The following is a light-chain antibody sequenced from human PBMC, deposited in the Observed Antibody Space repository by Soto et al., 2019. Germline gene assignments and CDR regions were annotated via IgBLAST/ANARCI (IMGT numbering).Light chain of an antibody. CDR2: GNS. J-gene: IGLJ1*01. CDR3: QSYDSSLSGSSYV. V-gene: IGLV1-40*01. Sequence: QSVLTQPPSVSGAPGERVTISCNGSSSNIGAGYDVHWYQQLPGTAPKLLIYGNSNRPSGVPDRFSGSKSGTSASLAITGLQAEDEADYYCQSYDSSLSGSSYVFGTGTKVTVL. CDR1: SSNIGAGYD.